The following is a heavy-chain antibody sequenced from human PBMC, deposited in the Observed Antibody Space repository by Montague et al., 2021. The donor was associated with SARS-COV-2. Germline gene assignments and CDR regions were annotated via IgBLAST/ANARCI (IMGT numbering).Heavy chain of an antibody. CDR3: AREARGYSYGVFPGFDY. Sequence: SETLSLTCSVSGVSVNSGSHYWSWIRQPPGKGLEWIGYVYYSGTTKYNPSLQSRVSISLDTSNNQFSLSLRSMTSADSAVYFCAREARGYSYGVFPGFDYWGLGVLVTVSS. CDR2: VYYSGTT. V-gene: IGHV4-61*01. J-gene: IGHJ4*02. CDR1: GVSVNSGSHY. D-gene: IGHD5-18*01.